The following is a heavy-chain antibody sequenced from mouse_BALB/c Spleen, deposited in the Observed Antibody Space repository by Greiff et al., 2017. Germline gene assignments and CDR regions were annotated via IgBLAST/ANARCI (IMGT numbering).Heavy chain of an antibody. CDR3: ARGEENWDLPYYCAMAY. CDR2: INPSSGYT. J-gene: IGHJ4*01. Sequence: VQLQQSGAELARPGASVKMSCKASGYTFTSYTMHWVKQRPGLGLEWIGYINPSSGYTKYNQKFKDKATLTADKSSSTAYMQLSSLTSEDSAVYYCARGEENWDLPYYCAMAYWGQGTSVTVSA. V-gene: IGHV1-4*01. CDR1: GYTFTSYT. D-gene: IGHD4-1*01.